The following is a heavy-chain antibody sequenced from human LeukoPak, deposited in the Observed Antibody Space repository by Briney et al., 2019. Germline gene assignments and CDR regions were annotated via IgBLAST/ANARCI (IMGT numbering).Heavy chain of an antibody. V-gene: IGHV1-69*13. Sequence: GASVKVSCKASGYTFPSYFMHWVRQAPGQGLEWMGGIIPIFGTANYAQKFQGRVTITADESTSTAYMELSSLRSEDTAVYYCARGWQGGYDYEIDYWGQGTLVTVSS. CDR3: ARGWQGGYDYEIDY. D-gene: IGHD5-12*01. CDR1: GYTFPSYF. J-gene: IGHJ4*02. CDR2: IIPIFGTA.